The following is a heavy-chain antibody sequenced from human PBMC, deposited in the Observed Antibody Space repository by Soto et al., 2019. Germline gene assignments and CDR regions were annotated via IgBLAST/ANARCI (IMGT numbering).Heavy chain of an antibody. D-gene: IGHD6-6*01. CDR3: ARVGSIAARGFDY. CDR1: GYTFTNYG. V-gene: IGHV1-18*01. Sequence: ASVKVSCKASGYTFTNYGISWVRQAPGQGLEWMGWINVYNGNTKYAQKVQGRVTMTTDTSTSTAYMELRSLRSDDTAVYYCARVGSIAARGFDYWGQGTLVTVSS. J-gene: IGHJ4*02. CDR2: INVYNGNT.